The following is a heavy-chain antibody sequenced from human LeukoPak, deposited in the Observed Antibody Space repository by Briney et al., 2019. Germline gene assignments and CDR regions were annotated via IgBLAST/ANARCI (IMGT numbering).Heavy chain of an antibody. CDR3: ARARGYGNYDGFGY. CDR1: GYTFTGYY. J-gene: IGHJ4*02. CDR2: INPNSGGT. V-gene: IGHV1-2*04. Sequence: ASVKVSCKASGYTFTGYYMHWVRQAPGQGLEWMGWINPNSGGTNYAQKFQGWVTMTRDTSISTAYMELSRLRSDDTAVYYCARARGYGNYDGFGYWGQGTLVTVSS. D-gene: IGHD4-11*01.